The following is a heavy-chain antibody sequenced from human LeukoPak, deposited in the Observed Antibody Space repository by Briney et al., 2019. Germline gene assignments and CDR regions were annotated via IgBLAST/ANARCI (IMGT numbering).Heavy chain of an antibody. CDR1: GVNLYSSE. Sequence: PGGSLRLSCVGSGVNLYSSEMNWVRQAPGKGLEWVSHISAGTTAEYYAESPTTRFTMSRDNARNSISLHMSNLRVEDTAIYYCARDTLNGRFVISLDSWGPGALVTVSS. J-gene: IGHJ4*02. D-gene: IGHD3-9*01. V-gene: IGHV3-48*03. CDR3: ARDTLNGRFVISLDS. CDR2: ISAGTTAE.